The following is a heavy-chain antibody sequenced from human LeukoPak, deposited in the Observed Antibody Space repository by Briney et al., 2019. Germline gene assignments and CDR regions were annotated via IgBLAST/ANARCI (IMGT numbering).Heavy chain of an antibody. J-gene: IGHJ6*02. CDR1: GFIFSDYS. D-gene: IGHD5/OR15-5a*01. V-gene: IGHV3-21*01. CDR3: ARSRSVSNYKGMDV. CDR2: ISSSSDYI. Sequence: GGSLRLSCPASGFIFSDYSMSWVRQAPGKGLEWVSSISSSSDYIYYADSVKGRFTISRDNARNSLYLQMNSLRAEDTAVYYCARSRSVSNYKGMDVWGQGTTVTVSS.